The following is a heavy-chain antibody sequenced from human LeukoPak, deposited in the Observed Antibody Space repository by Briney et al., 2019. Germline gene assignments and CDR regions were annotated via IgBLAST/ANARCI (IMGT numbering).Heavy chain of an antibody. V-gene: IGHV3-9*01. D-gene: IGHD6-19*01. Sequence: PGRSLRLSCAASGFSFDDYAMHWVRQAPGKGLEWVSGISWNRGSTYYADSVKGRFTISRDNSKNTLYLQMNSLRAEDTAVYYCAKKVGYGIAVAGNGFDYWGQGTLVTVSS. CDR2: ISWNRGST. CDR3: AKKVGYGIAVAGNGFDY. J-gene: IGHJ4*02. CDR1: GFSFDDYA.